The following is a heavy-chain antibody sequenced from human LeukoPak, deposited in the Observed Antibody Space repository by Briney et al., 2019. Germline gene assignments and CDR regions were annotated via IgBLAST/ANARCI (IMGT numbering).Heavy chain of an antibody. CDR3: ARGLSSGYYLPNQFYFDY. CDR1: GFTVSSNY. V-gene: IGHV3-53*01. J-gene: IGHJ4*02. CDR2: IYSGGST. Sequence: PGGSLRLSCAASGFTVSSNYMSWVRQAPGKGLEWVSVIYSGGSTYYADSVKGRFTISRDNSKNTLYLQMNSLRAEDTAVYYCARGLSSGYYLPNQFYFDYWGQGTLVTVSS. D-gene: IGHD3-22*01.